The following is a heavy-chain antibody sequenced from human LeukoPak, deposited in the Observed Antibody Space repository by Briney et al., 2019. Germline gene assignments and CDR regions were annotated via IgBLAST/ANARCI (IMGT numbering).Heavy chain of an antibody. Sequence: SETLSLTCTVSGGSISSYYWSWIRQPPGKGLEWIGYIYYSGSTNYNPSLKSRVTITVDTSKNQFSLKLSSVTAADTAVYYCAGLDESRFPWYDYWGQGTLVTVSS. CDR2: IYYSGST. D-gene: IGHD2-15*01. J-gene: IGHJ4*02. CDR3: AGLDESRFPWYDY. CDR1: GGSISSYY. V-gene: IGHV4-59*08.